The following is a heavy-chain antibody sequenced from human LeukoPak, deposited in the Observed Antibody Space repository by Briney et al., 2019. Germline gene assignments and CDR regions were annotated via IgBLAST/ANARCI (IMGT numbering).Heavy chain of an antibody. CDR2: ISSSSSYI. V-gene: IGHV3-21*01. J-gene: IGHJ4*02. D-gene: IGHD5-24*01. CDR1: GFTFSSYS. CDR3: ARDLGRDGYNLFDY. Sequence: GGSLRLSCAASGFTFSSYSMNWVRQAPGKGLEWVSSISSSSSYIYYADSVKGRFTISRDNAKNSLYLQMNSLRAEDTAVCYCARDLGRDGYNLFDYWGQGTLVTVSS.